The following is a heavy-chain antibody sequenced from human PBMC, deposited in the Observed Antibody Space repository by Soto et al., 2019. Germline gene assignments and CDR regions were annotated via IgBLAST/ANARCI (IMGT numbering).Heavy chain of an antibody. CDR3: ATRNIPT. J-gene: IGHJ4*02. V-gene: IGHV3-30*03. CDR2: ISHDGTNK. D-gene: IGHD2-2*02. CDR1: GFTFSAYG. Sequence: GGSLRLSCEVSGFTFSAYGMHWVRQAPGKGLEWVAAISHDGTNKNYGDSVKGRFTISRDDSKNTLYLQMNSLETEDTAVYYCATRNIPTWGQGTLVTVSS.